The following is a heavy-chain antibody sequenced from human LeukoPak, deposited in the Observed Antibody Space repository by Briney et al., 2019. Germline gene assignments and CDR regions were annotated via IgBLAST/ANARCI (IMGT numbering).Heavy chain of an antibody. CDR2: IYSSGST. CDR3: ARSNHARKDI. CDR1: GGSMSSFH. Sequence: PSETLSLTCSVSGGSMSSFHWSWIPQPPGKGLEWIGYIYSSGSTNYNPSLKSRVTISVDTSKNQFSLKLSSVTAADTAVYYCARSNHARKDIWGQGTMVTVSS. V-gene: IGHV4-59*01. J-gene: IGHJ3*02.